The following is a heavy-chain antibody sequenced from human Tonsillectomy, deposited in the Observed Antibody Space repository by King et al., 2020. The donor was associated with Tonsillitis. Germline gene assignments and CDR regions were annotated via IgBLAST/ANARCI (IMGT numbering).Heavy chain of an antibody. CDR2: INWNGGST. D-gene: IGHD2-15*01. CDR3: ARADRRNAFDV. V-gene: IGHV3-20*04. Sequence: QLVQSGGGVVRPGGSLRLSCAASGFTFDDYGMSWVRQDLGKGLEWVSGINWNGGSTNYADSVKGRFTISRDNAKNSLYLQMNSLRAEDTALYYCARADRRNAFDVWGQGTMVTVSS. J-gene: IGHJ3*01. CDR1: GFTFDDYG.